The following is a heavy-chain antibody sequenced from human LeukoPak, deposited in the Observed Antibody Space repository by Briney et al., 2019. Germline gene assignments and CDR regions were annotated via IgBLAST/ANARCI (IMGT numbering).Heavy chain of an antibody. CDR3: ARGGGSTMAPYNWFDP. V-gene: IGHV1-18*01. J-gene: IGHJ5*02. Sequence: ASVKVSCEASGYTFTSYGISWVRQAPGQGLEWMGWISAYNGNTNYAQKLQSRVTMTTDTSTSTAYMELRSLRSDDTAVYYCARGGGSTMAPYNWFDPWGQGTLVTVSS. D-gene: IGHD3-10*01. CDR1: GYTFTSYG. CDR2: ISAYNGNT.